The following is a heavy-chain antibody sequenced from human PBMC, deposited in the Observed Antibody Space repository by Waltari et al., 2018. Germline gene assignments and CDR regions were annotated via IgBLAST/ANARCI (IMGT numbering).Heavy chain of an antibody. Sequence: EVQLVESGGGLVQPGGSLRLSCAASGFTFSSYWMNWVRQAPGKGLVWVVRINSDGSSTSYADSVKGRFTISRDNAKNTLYLQMNSLRAEDTAVYYCARVGVGSSGWLDHWGQGTLVTVSS. CDR3: ARVGVGSSGWLDH. CDR2: INSDGSST. D-gene: IGHD6-19*01. J-gene: IGHJ4*02. CDR1: GFTFSSYW. V-gene: IGHV3-74*01.